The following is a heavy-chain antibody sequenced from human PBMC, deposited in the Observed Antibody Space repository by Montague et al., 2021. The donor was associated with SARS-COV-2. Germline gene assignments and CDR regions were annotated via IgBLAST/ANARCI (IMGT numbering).Heavy chain of an antibody. J-gene: IGHJ4*02. V-gene: IGHV4-30-2*06. CDR3: ARHGKTRIAMIVVVIGYFDY. D-gene: IGHD3-22*01. Sequence: TLSLTCVVSGGSVSSGDYSWSWIRQSPGKGLEWIGYIYQSGSAYYNPSLKSRVTISIDTSNNQFSLNLRSVTTADTGLYYCARHGKTRIAMIVVVIGYFDYWGQGTLVTVSS. CDR1: GGSVSSGDYS. CDR2: IYQSGSA.